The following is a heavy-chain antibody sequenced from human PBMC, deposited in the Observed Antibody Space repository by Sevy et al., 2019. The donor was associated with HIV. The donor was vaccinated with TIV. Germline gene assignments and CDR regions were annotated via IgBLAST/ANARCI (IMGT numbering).Heavy chain of an antibody. Sequence: SQTLSLTCAISGDSVSSNSAAWNWIRQSPPRGLEWLGRTYYRSKWYNDYAVSVKSRITINPDTSNNQFSLQLNSVTPEETAVYYCARAGGGGYCSGGSCYSSYYYFYGMDVWGQGTTVTVSS. CDR3: ARAGGGGYCSGGSCYSSYYYFYGMDV. CDR1: GDSVSSNSAA. J-gene: IGHJ6*02. D-gene: IGHD2-15*01. CDR2: TYYRSKWYN. V-gene: IGHV6-1*01.